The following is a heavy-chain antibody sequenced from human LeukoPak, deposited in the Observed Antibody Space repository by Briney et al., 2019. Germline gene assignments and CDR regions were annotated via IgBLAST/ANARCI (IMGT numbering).Heavy chain of an antibody. CDR3: ARSGLESTVVVPAAIPTPFDY. Sequence: SETLPLTCTVSGGSISSSSYYWGWIRQPPGKGLEWIGSIYYSGSTNYNPSLKSRVTISVDTSKNQFSLKLSSVTAADTAVYYCARSGLESTVVVPAAIPTPFDYWGQGTLVTVSS. CDR1: GGSISSSSYY. V-gene: IGHV4-39*07. CDR2: IYYSGST. J-gene: IGHJ4*02. D-gene: IGHD2-2*02.